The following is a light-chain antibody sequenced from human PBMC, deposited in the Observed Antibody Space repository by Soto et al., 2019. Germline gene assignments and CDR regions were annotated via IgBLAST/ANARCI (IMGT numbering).Light chain of an antibody. CDR1: QSVSSN. CDR2: GAS. J-gene: IGKJ1*01. V-gene: IGKV3-15*01. CDR3: QQYNNWPPT. Sequence: VMTLSPATLSVSPGERATLSCRASQSVSSNLAWYQQKPGQAPRLLIYGASTRATGIPARFSGSGSGTEFTLTISSLQSEDFAVYYCQQYNNWPPTFGQGTKVDIK.